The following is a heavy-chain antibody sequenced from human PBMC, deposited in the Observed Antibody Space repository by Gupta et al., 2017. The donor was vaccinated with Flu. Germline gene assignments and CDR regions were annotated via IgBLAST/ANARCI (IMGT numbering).Heavy chain of an antibody. D-gene: IGHD1-26*01. CDR1: GYTFTSLY. J-gene: IGHJ4*02. V-gene: IGHV1-45*02. Sequence: VQSGAEVKKTGSSVTISCKASGYTFTSLYLPCVRRAPGQALEWMGWITPFNGNLNYAQKFQDRLTITRDMSLSTVYMELTRLTSDDTAVYYCVRSSLSGSPYHFDSWGQGTQVTVSS. CDR2: ITPFNGNL. CDR3: VRSSLSGSPYHFDS.